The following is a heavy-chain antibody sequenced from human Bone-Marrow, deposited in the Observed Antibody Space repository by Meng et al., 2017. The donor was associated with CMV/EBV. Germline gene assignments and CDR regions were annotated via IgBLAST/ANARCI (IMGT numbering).Heavy chain of an antibody. V-gene: IGHV3-15*01. J-gene: IGHJ4*02. CDR2: IKSKTDGGTT. Sequence: GESLKISCAASGFTVSSNYMSWVRQAPGKGLEWVGRIKSKTDGGTTDYAAPVKGRFTISRDDSKNTLYLQMNSLKTEDTAVYYCTTGARWGQGTLVTVSS. CDR1: GFTVSSNY. CDR3: TTGAR.